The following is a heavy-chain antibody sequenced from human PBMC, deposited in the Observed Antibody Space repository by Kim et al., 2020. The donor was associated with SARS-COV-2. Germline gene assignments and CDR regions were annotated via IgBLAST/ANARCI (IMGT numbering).Heavy chain of an antibody. CDR2: IYPGDSDT. CDR1: GYSFTSYW. CDR3: ARQRLAHYYDSSGANYFDY. V-gene: IGHV5-51*01. D-gene: IGHD3-22*01. J-gene: IGHJ4*02. Sequence: GESLKISCKGSGYSFTSYWIGWVRQMPGKGLEWMGIIYPGDSDTRYSPSFQGQVTISADKSISTAYLQWSSLKASDTAMYYCARQRLAHYYDSSGANYFDYWGQGTLVTVSS.